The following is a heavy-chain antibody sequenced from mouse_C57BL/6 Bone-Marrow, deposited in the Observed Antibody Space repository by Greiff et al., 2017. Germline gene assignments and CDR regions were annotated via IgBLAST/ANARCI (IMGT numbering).Heavy chain of an antibody. D-gene: IGHD2-3*01. CDR3: AREGYYRFAY. CDR1: GYTFTSYG. CDR2: IYPRSGNT. V-gene: IGHV1-81*01. J-gene: IGHJ3*01. Sequence: VQLQQSGAELARPGASVKLSCKASGYTFTSYGISWVKQRTGQGLEWIGEIYPRSGNTYYNEKFKGKATLTAGKSSSTAYMELRSLTSEDSAVYFCAREGYYRFAYWGQGTLVTVSA.